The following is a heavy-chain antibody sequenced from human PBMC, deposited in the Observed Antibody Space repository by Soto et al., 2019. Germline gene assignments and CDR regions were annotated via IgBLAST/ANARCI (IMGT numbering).Heavy chain of an antibody. Sequence: GSLRLSCAASGFTFSNAWMSWVRQAPGKGLEWVGRIKSKTDGGTTDYAAPVKGRFTISRDDSKNTLYLQMSSLKTEDTAVYYCTTGPRPYYCGMDVWGQGTTVTVSS. V-gene: IGHV3-15*01. CDR2: IKSKTDGGTT. CDR1: GFTFSNAW. J-gene: IGHJ6*02. CDR3: TTGPRPYYCGMDV.